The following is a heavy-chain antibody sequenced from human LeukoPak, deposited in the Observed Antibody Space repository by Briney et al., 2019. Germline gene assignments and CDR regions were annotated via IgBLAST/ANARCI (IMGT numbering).Heavy chain of an antibody. J-gene: IGHJ4*02. D-gene: IGHD1-26*01. CDR3: AKGRSGSYRAFDY. Sequence: GGSLRLSCAASGFTFSSYGMSWVRQAPGKGLEWVSAISGSGGSTYYADSVEGRFTISRDNSKNTLYLQMNSLRAEDTAVYYCAKGRSGSYRAFDYWGQGTLVTVSS. V-gene: IGHV3-23*01. CDR1: GFTFSSYG. CDR2: ISGSGGST.